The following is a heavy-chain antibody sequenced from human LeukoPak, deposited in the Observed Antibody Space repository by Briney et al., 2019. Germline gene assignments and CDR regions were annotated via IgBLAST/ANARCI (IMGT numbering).Heavy chain of an antibody. J-gene: IGHJ6*02. CDR1: GGSISSYY. CDR3: ARHESDSWRAGHYYYGMDV. CDR2: IYYSGST. D-gene: IGHD5-12*01. Sequence: PSETLSLTCTVSGGSISSYYWSWIRQPPGKGLEWIGYIYYSGSTNYNPSLKSRVTISVDTSKNQFSLKLSSVTAADTAVYYCARHESDSWRAGHYYYGMDVWGQGTTVTVSS. V-gene: IGHV4-59*08.